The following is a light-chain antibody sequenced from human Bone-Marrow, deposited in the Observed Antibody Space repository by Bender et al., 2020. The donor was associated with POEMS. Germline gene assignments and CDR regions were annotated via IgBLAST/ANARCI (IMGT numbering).Light chain of an antibody. CDR1: KLGEEY. J-gene: IGLJ2*01. CDR3: QSWGSNTAV. V-gene: IGLV3-1*01. CDR2: QDT. Sequence: SYELTQPPSVSVYPGQTATITCSGEKLGEEYACWYQQKPGQSPVVVIYQDTKRPSGIPERFSGSTSGNTASLTISGTQTMDEADYYCQSWGSNTAVFGGVTKLTVL.